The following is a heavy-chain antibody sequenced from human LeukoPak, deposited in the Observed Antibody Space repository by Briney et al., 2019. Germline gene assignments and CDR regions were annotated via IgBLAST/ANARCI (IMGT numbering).Heavy chain of an antibody. CDR1: GGSISSYY. V-gene: IGHV4-59*01. CDR3: ARDREIAVAGTGFDY. J-gene: IGHJ4*02. Sequence: SETLSLTCTVSGGSISSYYWSWLRQPPGKGLEWIGYIYYSGSTNYNPSLKSRVTISVDTSKNQFSLKLSSVTAADTAVYYCARDREIAVAGTGFDYGGQGTLVTVS. D-gene: IGHD6-19*01. CDR2: IYYSGST.